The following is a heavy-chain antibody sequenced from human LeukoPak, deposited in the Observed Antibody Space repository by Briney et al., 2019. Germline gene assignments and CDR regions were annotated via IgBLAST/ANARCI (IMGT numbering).Heavy chain of an antibody. V-gene: IGHV4-39*07. Sequence: SETLSLTCTVSGGSISDSDYYWTWIRQPPGKGLEWIASIYYNGNTLYNPSLKSRVTISVDTSKNQFSLKLSSVTAADTAVYYCARYGYYYDSSGYYLQGPFDYWGQGTLVTVSS. CDR2: IYYNGNT. CDR1: GGSISDSDYY. D-gene: IGHD3-22*01. J-gene: IGHJ4*02. CDR3: ARYGYYYDSSGYYLQGPFDY.